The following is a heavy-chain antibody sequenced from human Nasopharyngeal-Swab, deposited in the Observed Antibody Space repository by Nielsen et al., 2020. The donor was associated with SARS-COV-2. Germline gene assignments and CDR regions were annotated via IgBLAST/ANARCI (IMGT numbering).Heavy chain of an antibody. D-gene: IGHD1-26*01. J-gene: IGHJ4*02. CDR1: GFTFSSYA. Sequence: GSLRLSCAASGFTFSSYAMHWVRQAPGKGLEWVAVISYDGSNKYYADSVKGRFTISRDNSKNTLYLQMNSLRAEDTAVYYCARDGGSYLDSWGQGTLVTVSS. V-gene: IGHV3-30*04. CDR3: ARDGGSYLDS. CDR2: ISYDGSNK.